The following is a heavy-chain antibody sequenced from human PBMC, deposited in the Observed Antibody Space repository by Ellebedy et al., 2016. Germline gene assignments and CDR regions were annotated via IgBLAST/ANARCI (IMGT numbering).Heavy chain of an antibody. V-gene: IGHV1-69*04. D-gene: IGHD2-2*01. CDR3: ASGRSKYQAMDY. CDR2: IIPILGIA. CDR1: GGTFSSYA. Sequence: SVKVSXXASGGTFSSYAISWVRQAPGQGLEWMGRIIPILGIANYAQKFQGRVTITADKSTSTAYMELSSLRSEDTAVYYCASGRSKYQAMDYWGQGTLVTVSS. J-gene: IGHJ4*02.